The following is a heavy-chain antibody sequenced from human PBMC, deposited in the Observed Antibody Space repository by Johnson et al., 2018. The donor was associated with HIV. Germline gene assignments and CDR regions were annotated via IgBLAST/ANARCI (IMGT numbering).Heavy chain of an antibody. V-gene: IGHV3-15*01. CDR1: GFTFSSNY. Sequence: VQLVESGGGLVQPGRSLRLSCAASGFTFSSNYMSWVRQAPGKGLEWIGRIKSKTDGGTTEYAEPVNGRFTISRDDSKNTLYLQMNSLTTEDTAVYYCTTYATMITMYVEIKGGAFDIWGQGTMVTVSS. J-gene: IGHJ3*02. CDR3: TTYATMITMYVEIKGGAFDI. D-gene: IGHD3-16*01. CDR2: IKSKTDGGTT.